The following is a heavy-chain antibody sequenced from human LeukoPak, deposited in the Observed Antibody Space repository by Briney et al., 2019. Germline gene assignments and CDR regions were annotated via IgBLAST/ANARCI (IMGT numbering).Heavy chain of an antibody. V-gene: IGHV4-59*01. D-gene: IGHD4-11*01. CDR1: GGSISGYY. Sequence: SETMSLTCTVSGGSISGYYWSWIRQPPGKGLEWIGYIYSSGSTNYNPSLKSRVTISIDTSKNQFSLKLSSVTAADTAVYYCAREGTTVTHFDYWGQGTLVTVSS. CDR2: IYSSGST. CDR3: AREGTTVTHFDY. J-gene: IGHJ4*02.